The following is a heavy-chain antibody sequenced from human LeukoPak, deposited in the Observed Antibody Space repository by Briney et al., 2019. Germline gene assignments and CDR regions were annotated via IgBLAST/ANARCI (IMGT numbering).Heavy chain of an antibody. CDR1: GFTFSSYA. V-gene: IGHV3-23*01. CDR2: ISGSGGST. CDR3: AKEKAWVKCLDY. J-gene: IGHJ4*02. D-gene: IGHD5/OR15-5a*01. Sequence: PAGSLRLSCAASGFTFSSYAMSWVRPAPGKGLEWVSAISGSGGSTYYADSVKGRFTISRDNSKNTLYLQMNSLRAEDTAVYYCAKEKAWVKCLDYWGQGTLVTVSS.